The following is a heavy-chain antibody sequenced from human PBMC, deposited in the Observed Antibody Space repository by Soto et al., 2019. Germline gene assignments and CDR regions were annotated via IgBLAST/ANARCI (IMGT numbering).Heavy chain of an antibody. Sequence: PSETLSPTCTFSCGSIHSSSYSWGWIRQPPGKGLEWIASIYYSGNTYYNPSLKSRVTISVDTSKNQFSLRLSSVTAADTAVYYCARHTMIVGRLHGFDIWGRGTMVTVSS. J-gene: IGHJ3*02. D-gene: IGHD3-22*01. V-gene: IGHV4-39*01. CDR2: IYYSGNT. CDR3: ARHTMIVGRLHGFDI. CDR1: CGSIHSSSYS.